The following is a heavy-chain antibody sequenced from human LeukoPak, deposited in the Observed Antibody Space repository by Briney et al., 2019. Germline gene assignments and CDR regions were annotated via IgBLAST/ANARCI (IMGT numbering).Heavy chain of an antibody. D-gene: IGHD3-22*01. CDR3: ATIHYYDSSGYPREYYFDY. V-gene: IGHV5-51*01. J-gene: IGHJ4*02. CDR2: IYPGDSDI. Sequence: GESLKISCKGSGYSFTSYWIGWVRQMPGKGLEWMGIIYPGDSDIRYSPSFQGQVTISADKSINTAYLQWSSLKASDTAMYYCATIHYYDSSGYPREYYFDYWGQGTLVTVSS. CDR1: GYSFTSYW.